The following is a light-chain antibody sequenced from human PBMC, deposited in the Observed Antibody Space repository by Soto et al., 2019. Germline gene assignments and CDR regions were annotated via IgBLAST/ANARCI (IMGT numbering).Light chain of an antibody. Sequence: EVLMTQSPDTLYASAGERVTLSCRASQSISGNLAWYQQKPGQGPKLLVYSASTRTLGIPARFSGSESGTEFTLTISSLQSEDFAVYYCQQYNIWPITFGQGTRLEIK. CDR3: QQYNIWPIT. CDR2: SAS. J-gene: IGKJ5*01. V-gene: IGKV3-15*01. CDR1: QSISGN.